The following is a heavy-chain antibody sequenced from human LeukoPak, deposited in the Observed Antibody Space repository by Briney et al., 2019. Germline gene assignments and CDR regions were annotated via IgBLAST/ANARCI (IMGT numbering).Heavy chain of an antibody. J-gene: IGHJ4*02. Sequence: SETLSLTCTVSGGSTSSFYWSWIRQPPGKGLEWIGYVHYSGSTNYNTSLKSRVTISLDTSKNQFSLKLTSVTAADTAVYYCARDTKGTWYYFDYWGQGTLVTVSS. CDR3: ARDTKGTWYYFDY. CDR2: VHYSGST. CDR1: GGSTSSFY. V-gene: IGHV4-59*01. D-gene: IGHD2-15*01.